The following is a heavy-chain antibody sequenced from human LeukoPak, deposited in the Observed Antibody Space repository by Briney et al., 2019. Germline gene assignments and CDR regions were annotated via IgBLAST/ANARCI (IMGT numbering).Heavy chain of an antibody. D-gene: IGHD3-3*01. CDR1: GDSINNNNYY. Sequence: SETLSLTCTVSGDSINNNNYYWGWIRQPPGKGLEWIGNIYYNGRTYYSPSLKSRGTISVDTSNNQFSLKLSSVTAADTAVYYCARITDRTIFGEIMHGFDIWGQGAPVTVSS. J-gene: IGHJ3*02. CDR2: IYYNGRT. V-gene: IGHV4-39*01. CDR3: ARITDRTIFGEIMHGFDI.